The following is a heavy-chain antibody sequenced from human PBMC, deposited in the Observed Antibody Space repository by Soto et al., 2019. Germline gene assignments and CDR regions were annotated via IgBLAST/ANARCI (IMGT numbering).Heavy chain of an antibody. CDR3: ARAETTTDCSGGSCYRAAFDI. D-gene: IGHD2-15*01. V-gene: IGHV1-69*02. CDR1: GGTFSSYT. CDR2: IIPILGIA. Sequence: QVQLVQSGAEVKKPGSSVKVSCKASGGTFSSYTISWVRQAPGQGLEWMGRIIPILGIANYAQKFQGRVTITADKSTSTAYMELSSLRSEDTAVYYCARAETTTDCSGGSCYRAAFDIWGQGTMVTVSS. J-gene: IGHJ3*02.